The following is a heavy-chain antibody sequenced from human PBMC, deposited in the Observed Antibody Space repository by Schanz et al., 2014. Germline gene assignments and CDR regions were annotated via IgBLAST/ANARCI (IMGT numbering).Heavy chain of an antibody. CDR3: ARGTMPGTFDI. CDR1: GGTFSSYT. V-gene: IGHV1-69*02. Sequence: QVQLVQSEAEVKKPGSSVKVSCKASGGTFSSYTISWVRQAPGQGLEWMGRIIPILGIANYAQKFQGRVTFTADKSTSTAYMELSSLRYEDTALYYCARGTMPGTFDIWGQGTILTVSS. CDR2: IIPILGIA. J-gene: IGHJ3*02. D-gene: IGHD2-2*01.